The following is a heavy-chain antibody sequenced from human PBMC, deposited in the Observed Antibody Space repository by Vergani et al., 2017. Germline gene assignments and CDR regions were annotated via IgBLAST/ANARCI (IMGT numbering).Heavy chain of an antibody. CDR2: ISSSGSTI. Sequence: EVQLVESGGGLVQPGGSLRLSCAASGFTFSSYEMNWVRQAPGKGLEWVSYISSSGSTIYYADSVKGRFTISRDNAKNSLYLQMNSLRAEDTAVYYCARRTHVYHYGMDVWGKGTTVTGAS. J-gene: IGHJ6*04. CDR3: ARRTHVYHYGMDV. V-gene: IGHV3-48*03. CDR1: GFTFSSYE.